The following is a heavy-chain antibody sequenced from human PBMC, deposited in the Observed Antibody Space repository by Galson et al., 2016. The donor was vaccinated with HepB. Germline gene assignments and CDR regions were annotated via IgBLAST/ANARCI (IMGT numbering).Heavy chain of an antibody. CDR2: IIPNFGTG. J-gene: IGHJ6*02. Sequence: WVRQAPGQGLEWMGGIIPNFGTGNYAQKFQGRVTMTADESTNTTYMDLSSLRTEDTAVYYCARGKLELGYYGMDVWGQGTTVTVSS. V-gene: IGHV1-69*01. CDR3: ARGKLELGYYGMDV. D-gene: IGHD1-1*01.